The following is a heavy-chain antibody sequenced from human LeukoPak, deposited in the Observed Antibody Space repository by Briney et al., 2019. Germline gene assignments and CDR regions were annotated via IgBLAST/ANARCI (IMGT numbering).Heavy chain of an antibody. V-gene: IGHV4-59*08. D-gene: IGHD6-19*01. CDR1: GGSISSYY. CDR3: ARAPYSSGWIIWFDP. Sequence: PSETLSLTCTVSGGSISSYYWSWIRQPPGKGLEWIGYIYYSGSTNYNPSLKSRVTISVDTSKNQFSLKLSSVTAADTAVYYCARAPYSSGWIIWFDPWGQGTLVTVSS. CDR2: IYYSGST. J-gene: IGHJ5*02.